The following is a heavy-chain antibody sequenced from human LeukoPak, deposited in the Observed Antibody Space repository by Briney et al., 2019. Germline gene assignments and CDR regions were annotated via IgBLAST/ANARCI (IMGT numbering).Heavy chain of an antibody. CDR2: IYYSGST. Sequence: PSETLSLTCTVSGASISSGNYYWGWIRQPPGKGLEWIGYIYYSGSTNYNPSLKSRVTISVDTSKNQFSLKLTSVTAADTAVYYCARGVRENVVVTAIGFDYWGQGTLVTVSS. CDR1: GASISSGNYY. V-gene: IGHV4-61*01. J-gene: IGHJ4*02. D-gene: IGHD2-21*02. CDR3: ARGVRENVVVTAIGFDY.